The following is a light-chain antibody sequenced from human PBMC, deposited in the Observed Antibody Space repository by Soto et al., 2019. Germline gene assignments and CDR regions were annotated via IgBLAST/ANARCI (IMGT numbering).Light chain of an antibody. Sequence: QSVLPQPASVSGSPGQSITISCTGTSSDIGIFNYVSWYQQHPGKAPKLIIYEVTNRPSGVSDRFSGSKSGSTASLNISGLQADDEADYYCSSYTSSSALGVFGGGTKLTVL. CDR3: SSYTSSSALGV. J-gene: IGLJ3*02. CDR1: SSDIGIFNY. V-gene: IGLV2-14*01. CDR2: EVT.